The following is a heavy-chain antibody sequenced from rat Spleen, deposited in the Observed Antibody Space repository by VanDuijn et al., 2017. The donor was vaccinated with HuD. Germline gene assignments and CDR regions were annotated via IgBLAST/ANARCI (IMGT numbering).Heavy chain of an antibody. Sequence: EVQLVESGGGLVQPGNSLKLSCAASGFTFSKYGMAWVRQAPTKDLEWVASISSGAGNTYYRDSVKGRFTISRDNAKSTLYLQMDSLRSEDTATYYCTTANSGGYSELYYFDYWGQGVMVTVSS. V-gene: IGHV5S13*01. J-gene: IGHJ2*01. CDR2: ISSGAGNT. CDR1: GFTFSKYG. CDR3: TTANSGGYSELYYFDY. D-gene: IGHD1-11*01.